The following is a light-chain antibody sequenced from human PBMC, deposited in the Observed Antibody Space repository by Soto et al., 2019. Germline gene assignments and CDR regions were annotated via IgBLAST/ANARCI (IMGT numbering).Light chain of an antibody. CDR3: QQRSNWPPGT. V-gene: IGKV3-11*01. J-gene: IGKJ4*01. Sequence: EIVLTQSPATLSLSPGARATLSCRASQSVSSYLAWYQQKPGQAPRLLIYDASNRATGIPARFSGSGSGTDFTLTISSLEPEDFAVYYCQQRSNWPPGTFGGGTKVDIK. CDR2: DAS. CDR1: QSVSSY.